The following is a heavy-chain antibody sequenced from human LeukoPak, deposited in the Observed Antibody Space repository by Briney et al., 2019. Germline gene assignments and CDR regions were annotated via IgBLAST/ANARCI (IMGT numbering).Heavy chain of an antibody. J-gene: IGHJ4*02. V-gene: IGHV1-46*01. Sequence: ASVKVSCKASGYTFTSYYMHWVRQAPGQGLEWMGMINPSGGSTSYAQKFQGRVTMTRDTSTSTVYMELSSLRSEDTAVFYCARGPLGSSSWYFLDPYFDYWGQGTLVTVSS. CDR1: GYTFTSYY. D-gene: IGHD6-13*01. CDR2: INPSGGST. CDR3: ARGPLGSSSWYFLDPYFDY.